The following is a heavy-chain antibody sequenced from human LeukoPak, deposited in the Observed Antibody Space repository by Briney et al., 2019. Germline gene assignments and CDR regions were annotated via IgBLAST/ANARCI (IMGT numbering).Heavy chain of an antibody. V-gene: IGHV4-39*07. D-gene: IGHD4-11*01. CDR1: GGSISSSSYY. J-gene: IGHJ5*02. Sequence: PSETLSLTCTVSGGSISSSSYYWGWVRQPPGKGLEWIGSIYYSGSTYYTPSLKSRVTISADTSKNQFSLKLSSVTAADTAVYYCARDESNYPPYNWFDPWGQGTLVTVSS. CDR3: ARDESNYPPYNWFDP. CDR2: IYYSGST.